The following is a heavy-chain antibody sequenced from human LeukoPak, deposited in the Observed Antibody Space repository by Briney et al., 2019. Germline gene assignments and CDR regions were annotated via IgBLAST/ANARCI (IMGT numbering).Heavy chain of an antibody. CDR2: ISSSGSGDNT. Sequence: PGGSLRLSCAASGVTLSTYAMSWARQAPGKGLEWVSGISSSGSGDNTYYADSVKGRFTISRDNSKNTLYLQMNSLRAEDTAVYYCAKDHGSSWYNDAFDIWGQGTMVTVSS. J-gene: IGHJ3*02. D-gene: IGHD6-13*01. CDR1: GVTLSTYA. V-gene: IGHV3-23*01. CDR3: AKDHGSSWYNDAFDI.